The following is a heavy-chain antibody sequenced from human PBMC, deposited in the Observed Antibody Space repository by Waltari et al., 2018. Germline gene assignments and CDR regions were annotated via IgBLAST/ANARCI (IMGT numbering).Heavy chain of an antibody. J-gene: IGHJ4*02. D-gene: IGHD2-15*01. CDR2: IYPGASET. Sequence: QLLQSGAQVKKPGESRKTSRKVSEYPLRNFGIAWVRQMPGKGLEWMGIIYPGASETRHSPSFQGQVTISADKSFNTAYLQWSSLKASDTAMYYCARHVGGYCSGGNCYADFWGQGTLVTVSS. CDR1: EYPLRNFG. V-gene: IGHV5-51*01. CDR3: ARHVGGYCSGGNCYADF.